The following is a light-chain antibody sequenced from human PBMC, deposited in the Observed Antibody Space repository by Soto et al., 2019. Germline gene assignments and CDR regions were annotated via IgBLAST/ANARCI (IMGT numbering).Light chain of an antibody. Sequence: EIVMTQSPLSLPVTPGEPASISCRSSQSLLHSNGYDYLDWYLQKPGQSPQLLIFLGSNRASGVPDRFSGSRSGTDFTLKISRVEAEDVGVYYCMQSLQTPFTFGPGTKVDIK. CDR2: LGS. CDR1: QSLLHSNGYDY. V-gene: IGKV2-28*01. J-gene: IGKJ3*01. CDR3: MQSLQTPFT.